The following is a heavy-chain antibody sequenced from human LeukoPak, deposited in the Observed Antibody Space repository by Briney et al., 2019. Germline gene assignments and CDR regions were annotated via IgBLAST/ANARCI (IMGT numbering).Heavy chain of an antibody. Sequence: GGSLRLSCAASGFTFSSYSMNWVRQAPGKGLEWVAVIWYDGSNKYYADSVKGRFTISRDNSKNTLYLQMNSLRAEDTAVYYCAKESRVLLWFGEFHFWGQGTLVTVSS. D-gene: IGHD3-10*01. CDR2: IWYDGSNK. CDR3: AKESRVLLWFGEFHF. CDR1: GFTFSSYS. V-gene: IGHV3-33*06. J-gene: IGHJ4*02.